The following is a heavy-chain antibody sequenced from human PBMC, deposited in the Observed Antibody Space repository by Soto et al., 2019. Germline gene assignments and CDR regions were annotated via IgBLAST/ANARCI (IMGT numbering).Heavy chain of an antibody. V-gene: IGHV1-69*01. CDR2: IIPMSGRPRGMGGTIPFFGST. CDR3: AREETWMEMWRSPGPMHRQGYYGMAD. D-gene: IGHD5-12*01. CDR1: GGTFSNCA. J-gene: IGHJ6*02. Sequence: QVHLVQSGAEVQKPGSSVKVSCKTSGGTFSNCAINWVRQAPGQGLEWMGGIIPMSGRPRGMGGTIPFFGSTNYAQKFQGRVSISAAESTRTAYMELSSLASDDTAVYYCAREETWMEMWRSPGPMHRQGYYGMADWGQGTTVTVSS.